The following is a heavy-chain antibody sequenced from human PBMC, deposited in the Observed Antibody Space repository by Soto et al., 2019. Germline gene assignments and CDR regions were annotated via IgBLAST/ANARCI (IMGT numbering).Heavy chain of an antibody. CDR1: GYTFTSYG. V-gene: IGHV1-18*01. J-gene: IGHJ6*02. D-gene: IGHD6-13*01. CDR2: ISAYNGNT. Sequence: ASVKVSCKASGYTFTSYGISWVRQAPGQGLEWMGWISAYNGNTNYAQKLQGRVTVTTDTSTSTAYMELRSLRSDDTAVYYCARVKGSSSWYGEAYYGMDVWGQGTTVTVSS. CDR3: ARVKGSSSWYGEAYYGMDV.